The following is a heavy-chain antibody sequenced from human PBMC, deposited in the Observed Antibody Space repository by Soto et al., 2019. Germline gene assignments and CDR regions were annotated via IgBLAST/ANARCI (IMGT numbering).Heavy chain of an antibody. Sequence: QVQLQQWGAGLLKSSETLSLTCAFYGGSFSGYYWSWIRQPPGKGLEWLGDINPSGSTNYNPSPKSRVIMSVDTSKKQFSLNVTSVPAADTAVYYCARGARRRPPRDAFDIWGQGTMVTVSS. J-gene: IGHJ3*02. CDR2: INPSGST. CDR3: ARGARRRPPRDAFDI. CDR1: GGSFSGYY. V-gene: IGHV4-34*01.